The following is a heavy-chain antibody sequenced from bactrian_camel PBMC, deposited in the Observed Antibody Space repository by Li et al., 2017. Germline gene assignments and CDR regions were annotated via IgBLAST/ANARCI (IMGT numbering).Heavy chain of an antibody. D-gene: IGHD3*01. V-gene: IGHV3S6*01. Sequence: HVQLVESGGGSVQAGGSLRLACAASGDISSRYCLGWFRQAPGKEREGIAAIYSDGKTTVYADSVKGRFTLSRDDAKNTVYLQMNSLKSEDTAVYYCATGQCDGAHCPMGVVLSAHCQLLTGARAPRSPSP. CDR1: GDISSRYC. J-gene: IGHJ4*01. CDR3: ATGQCDGAHCPMGVVLSAHCQLLT. CDR2: IYSDGKTT.